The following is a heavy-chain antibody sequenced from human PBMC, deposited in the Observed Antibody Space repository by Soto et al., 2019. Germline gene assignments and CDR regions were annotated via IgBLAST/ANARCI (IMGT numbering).Heavy chain of an antibody. Sequence: QLQLQESGPGLVKPSETLSLTCSVSGGSISGSSSYYWAWIRQPPGKGLEWIGSVYYSGNTYYGPSLKSRVTLSVDTSKNQFSLKLRSVTAADTAVYYCARHPNSGWLGYWGQGILVTVSS. J-gene: IGHJ4*02. D-gene: IGHD5-12*01. V-gene: IGHV4-39*01. CDR3: ARHPNSGWLGY. CDR1: GGSISGSSSYY. CDR2: VYYSGNT.